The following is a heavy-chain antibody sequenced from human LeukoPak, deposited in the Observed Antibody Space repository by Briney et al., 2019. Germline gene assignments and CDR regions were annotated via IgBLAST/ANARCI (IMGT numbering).Heavy chain of an antibody. CDR1: GFTVSSNY. CDR3: AKDIGAVAGIFDY. J-gene: IGHJ4*02. V-gene: IGHV3-53*05. D-gene: IGHD6-19*01. CDR2: IYSGGST. Sequence: GGSLRLSCAASGFTVSSNYMSWVRQAPGKGLEWVSIIYSGGSTFYADSVKGRFTISRDNSKNSLYLQMNSLRTEDTALYYCAKDIGAVAGIFDYWGQGTLVTVSS.